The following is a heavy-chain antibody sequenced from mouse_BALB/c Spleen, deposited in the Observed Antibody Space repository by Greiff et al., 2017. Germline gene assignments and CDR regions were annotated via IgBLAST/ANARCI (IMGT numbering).Heavy chain of an antibody. V-gene: IGHV1S137*01. J-gene: IGHJ1*01. CDR1: GYTFTDYA. CDR2: ISTYYGDA. D-gene: IGHD1-3*01. Sequence: VQLQQSGAELVRPGVSVKISCKGSGYTFTDYAMHWVKQSHAKSLEWIGVISTYYGDASYNQKFKGKATMTVDKSSSTAYMELARLTSEDSAIYYCARGDNSGYFDVWGAGTTVTVSS. CDR3: ARGDNSGYFDV.